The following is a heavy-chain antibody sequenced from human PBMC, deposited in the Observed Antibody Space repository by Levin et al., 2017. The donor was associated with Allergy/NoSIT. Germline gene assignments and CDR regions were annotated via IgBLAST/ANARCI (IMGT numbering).Heavy chain of an antibody. D-gene: IGHD3-22*01. CDR1: GGSISSINW. CDR3: ARDFGDYDSSGYYFDY. Sequence: SCAVSGGSISSINWWSWVRQPPGKGLEWIGEIYHSGSTNYNPSLKSRVTISVDKFNNQFSLKLSSVTAADTAVYYCARDFGDYDSSGYYFDYWGQGALVTVSS. CDR2: IYHSGST. J-gene: IGHJ4*02. V-gene: IGHV4-4*02.